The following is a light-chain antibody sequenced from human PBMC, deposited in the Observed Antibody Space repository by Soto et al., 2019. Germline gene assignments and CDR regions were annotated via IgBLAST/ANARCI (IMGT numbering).Light chain of an antibody. CDR1: QSLSSY. CDR2: AES. V-gene: IGKV1-39*01. Sequence: DIQMTQSPSSLSASVGDRGTITCRASQSLSSYLNWYQQKPGKAPKLLLYAESSLQSGVTSRFSGSRAGTDFNLTISSLQPEDCATYYGQQSYSNRLFTFGPGTQVDMK. J-gene: IGKJ3*01. CDR3: QQSYSNRLFT.